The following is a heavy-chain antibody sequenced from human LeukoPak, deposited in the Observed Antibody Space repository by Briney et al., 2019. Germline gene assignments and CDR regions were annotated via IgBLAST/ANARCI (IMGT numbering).Heavy chain of an antibody. CDR3: ARDSAFSPYSY. V-gene: IGHV3-23*03. Sequence: GGSLRLSCAASGFTFSSYAMSWVRRAPGKGLEWVSIIYSDHSTYYAASVKGRFTISRDDSKNTVLLQMDSLRVDDTAIYYCARDSAFSPYSYWGQGALVTVSS. D-gene: IGHD2-15*01. CDR1: GFTFSSYA. J-gene: IGHJ1*01. CDR2: IYSDHST.